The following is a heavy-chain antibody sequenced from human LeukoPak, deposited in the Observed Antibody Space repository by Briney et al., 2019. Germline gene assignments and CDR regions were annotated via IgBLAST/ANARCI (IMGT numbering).Heavy chain of an antibody. V-gene: IGHV3-23*01. Sequence: GGSLRLSCAAPGFTFSSSAMSWVRQAPGKGLEWVSGISGSGGSTFNADSVKGRVTISRDTSKNTLYLQMNSLRAEDTAVYYCAKAQGGYSYFDYWGQGTLVTVSS. CDR3: AKAQGGYSYFDY. D-gene: IGHD4-23*01. CDR2: ISGSGGST. J-gene: IGHJ4*02. CDR1: GFTFSSSA.